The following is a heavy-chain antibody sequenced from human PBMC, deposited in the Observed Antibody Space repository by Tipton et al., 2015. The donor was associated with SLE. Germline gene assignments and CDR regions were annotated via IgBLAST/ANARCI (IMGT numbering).Heavy chain of an antibody. V-gene: IGHV1-69*01. CDR3: ARGRFRELRGGAFDY. CDR1: GYTFTGYY. Sequence: QVQLVQSGAEVKKPGASVKVSCKASGYTFTGYYMHWVRQAPGQGLEWMGGIIPIFGTANYAQKFQGRVTITTDESTSTAYMELSSLRSEDTAVYYCARGRFRELRGGAFDYWGQGTLVTVSS. J-gene: IGHJ4*02. D-gene: IGHD3-10*01. CDR2: IIPIFGTA.